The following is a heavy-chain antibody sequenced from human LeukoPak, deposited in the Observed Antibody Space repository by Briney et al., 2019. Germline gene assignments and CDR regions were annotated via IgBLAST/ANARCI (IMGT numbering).Heavy chain of an antibody. D-gene: IGHD1-1*01. J-gene: IGHJ3*02. CDR3: VRAPGIRSAFDI. CDR1: GFTFSSYA. CDR2: ISSSGSTV. V-gene: IGHV3-48*01. Sequence: GGSLRLSCAASGFTFSSYAMNWVRQAPGKGLEWVSYISSSGSTVYYADSVKGRFTISRDNSKNTLYLRMNSLSAEDTAVYYCVRAPGIRSAFDIWGQGTMVTVSS.